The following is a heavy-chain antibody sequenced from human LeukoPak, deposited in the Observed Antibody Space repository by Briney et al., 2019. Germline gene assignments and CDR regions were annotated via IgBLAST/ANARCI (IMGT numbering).Heavy chain of an antibody. CDR3: AKDLDMITFGGVIVKGPDY. D-gene: IGHD3-16*02. CDR1: GFTFSDYY. V-gene: IGHV3-11*05. CDR2: ISSSSSYT. J-gene: IGHJ4*02. Sequence: GGSLRLSCAASGFTFSDYYMSWIRQAPGKGLEWVSYISSSSSYTNYADSVKGRFTISRDNSKNTLYLQMNSLRAEDTAVYYCAKDLDMITFGGVIVKGPDYWGQGTLVTVSS.